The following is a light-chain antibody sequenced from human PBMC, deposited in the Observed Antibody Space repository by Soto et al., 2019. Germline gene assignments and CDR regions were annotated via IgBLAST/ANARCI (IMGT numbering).Light chain of an antibody. CDR2: GAS. Sequence: IVLTQSPGTLSLSPGERATLSCRATQTVSSSFLAWYQQKPGQAPRLLIYGASSRAAGIPDRFSGSGSATDFTLTISRLEPEDFAVYYCHQYGSSPWTFGQGTKVDIK. CDR3: HQYGSSPWT. J-gene: IGKJ1*01. CDR1: QTVSSSF. V-gene: IGKV3-20*01.